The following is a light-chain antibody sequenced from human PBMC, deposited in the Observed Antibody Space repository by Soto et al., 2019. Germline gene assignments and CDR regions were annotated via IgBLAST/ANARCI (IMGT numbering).Light chain of an antibody. CDR1: QGISSY. Sequence: DIQLTQSPSFLSASVGDRVTITCRASQGISSYLAWYQQKPGKAPKLLIFDASSLEGGVPSRFSGSGSGTEFALTISSLRPDDSATYYCQEYNGYSTFGQGTKV. CDR2: DAS. V-gene: IGKV1-9*01. J-gene: IGKJ1*01. CDR3: QEYNGYST.